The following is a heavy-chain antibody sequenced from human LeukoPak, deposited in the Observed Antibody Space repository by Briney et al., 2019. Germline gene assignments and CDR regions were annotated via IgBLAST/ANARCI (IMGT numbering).Heavy chain of an antibody. J-gene: IGHJ2*01. CDR2: INSDGSST. D-gene: IGHD1-26*01. V-gene: IGHV3-74*01. CDR3: ARSGSYYVWYFDL. Sequence: GGSLGLSCAASGFTFSSYWMHWVRQAPGKGLVRVSRINSDGSSTSYADSVKGRFTISRDNAKNTLYLQMNSLRAEDTAVYYCARSGSYYVWYFDLWGRGTLVTVSS. CDR1: GFTFSSYW.